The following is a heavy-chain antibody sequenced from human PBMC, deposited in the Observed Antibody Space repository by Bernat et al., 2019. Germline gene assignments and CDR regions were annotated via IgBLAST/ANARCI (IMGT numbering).Heavy chain of an antibody. CDR1: GGSISSSSYY. D-gene: IGHD2-15*01. CDR2: IYYSGST. Sequence: QLQLQESGPGLVKPSETLSLTCTVSGGSISSSSYYWGWIRQPPGKGLEWIGSIYYSGSTYYNPSLKSRVTISVDTSKNQFSLKLSSVTAADTAVYYCARDRVALLDYMDVWGKGTTVTVSS. CDR3: ARDRVALLDYMDV. V-gene: IGHV4-39*02. J-gene: IGHJ6*03.